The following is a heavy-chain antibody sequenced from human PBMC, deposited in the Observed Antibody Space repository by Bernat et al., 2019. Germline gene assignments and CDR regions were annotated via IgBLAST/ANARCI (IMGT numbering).Heavy chain of an antibody. Sequence: QVQLVESGGGVVQPGRSLRLSCAASGFTFSSYAMHWVRQAPGKGLEWVAVISYDGSNKYYADSVKGRFTISRDNSKNTLYLQMNSLRAEDTAVYYCASTRSIAARPFDYWGQGTLVTVSS. CDR2: ISYDGSNK. CDR3: ASTRSIAARPFDY. V-gene: IGHV3-30-3*01. CDR1: GFTFSSYA. J-gene: IGHJ4*02. D-gene: IGHD6-6*01.